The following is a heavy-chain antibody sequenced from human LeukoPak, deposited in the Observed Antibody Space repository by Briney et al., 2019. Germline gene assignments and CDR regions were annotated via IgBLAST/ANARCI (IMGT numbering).Heavy chain of an antibody. CDR1: GFTFSSYS. V-gene: IGHV3-48*01. J-gene: IGHJ4*02. CDR3: ARVASNIPAARVSFDY. Sequence: PGGSLRLSCAASGFTFSSYSMNWVRQAPGKGLEWVSYISSSSSTIYYADSVKGRFTISRDNAKNSLYLQMNSLRAEDTAVYYCARVASNIPAARVSFDYWGQGTLVTVSS. D-gene: IGHD2-2*01. CDR2: ISSSSSTI.